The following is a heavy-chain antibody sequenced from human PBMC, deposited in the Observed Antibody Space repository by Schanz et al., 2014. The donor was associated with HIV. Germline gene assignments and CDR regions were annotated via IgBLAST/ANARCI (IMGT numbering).Heavy chain of an antibody. CDR1: GFTFGSYG. CDR2: ISWNSGSI. D-gene: IGHD6-19*01. J-gene: IGHJ6*02. V-gene: IGHV3-9*01. Sequence: QLVESGGGVVQPGRSLRLSCAASGFTFGSYGIHWVRQAPGKGLEWVSGISWNSGSIGYADSVKGRFTISRDNAKNSLYLQMNSLRAEDTALYYCAKDNGWPLASYYGMDVWGQGTTVTVSS. CDR3: AKDNGWPLASYYGMDV.